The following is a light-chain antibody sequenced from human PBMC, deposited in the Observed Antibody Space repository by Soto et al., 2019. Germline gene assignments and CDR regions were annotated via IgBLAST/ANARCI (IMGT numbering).Light chain of an antibody. Sequence: DIQMTQSPSSLSASVGDRVTITCRASQRVGDYLNWYQQRPGKAPNLLIYSASSLQTGVPSRFSGSGSGKDFTLTISSLHPEDFATYYCQQSYSTPYTFGQGTKLEI. CDR2: SAS. CDR1: QRVGDY. CDR3: QQSYSTPYT. V-gene: IGKV1-39*01. J-gene: IGKJ2*01.